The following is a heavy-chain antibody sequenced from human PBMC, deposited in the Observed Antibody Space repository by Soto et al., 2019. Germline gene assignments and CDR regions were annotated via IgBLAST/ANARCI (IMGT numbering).Heavy chain of an antibody. CDR2: ICYSGST. V-gene: IGHV4-39*01. D-gene: IGHD6-6*01. CDR1: GGSISSSSYY. Sequence: LPETLSLTCTVSGGSISSSSYYWGWIRQPPGKGLEWIGSICYSGSTYYNPSLKSRVTISVDTSKNQFSLKLSSVTAADTAVYYCARGAALYYYYYYMDVWGKGTKVTVSS. J-gene: IGHJ6*03. CDR3: ARGAALYYYYYYMDV.